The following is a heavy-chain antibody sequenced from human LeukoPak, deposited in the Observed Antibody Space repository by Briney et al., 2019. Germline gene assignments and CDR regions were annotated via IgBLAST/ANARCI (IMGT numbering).Heavy chain of an antibody. D-gene: IGHD6-19*01. V-gene: IGHV6-1*01. J-gene: IGHJ4*02. CDR3: AREVYNSGWFGVGMDY. Sequence: SQTLSLTCAISGDSVSSNSAAWSWIRQSPSRGLEWLGRTYYQSRWYNDYALSVKSRISINPDTSKNQFSLQLNSVTPEDTAVYYCAREVYNSGWFGVGMDYWGQGTLVTVSS. CDR2: TYYQSRWYN. CDR1: GDSVSSNSAA.